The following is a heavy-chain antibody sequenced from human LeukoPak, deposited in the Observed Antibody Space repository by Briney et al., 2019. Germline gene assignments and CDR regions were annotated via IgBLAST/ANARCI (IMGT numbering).Heavy chain of an antibody. J-gene: IGHJ4*02. CDR2: IIPIFGTA. Sequence: SVTVSCTASGGTFSSYAISWLRQAPGQGLEWMGGIIPIFGTANYAQKFQGRVTITADESTSTAYMELSSLRSEDTAVYYCASLPVARGAYYFDYWGQGTLVTVSS. CDR3: ASLPVARGAYYFDY. D-gene: IGHD6-19*01. V-gene: IGHV1-69*13. CDR1: GGTFSSYA.